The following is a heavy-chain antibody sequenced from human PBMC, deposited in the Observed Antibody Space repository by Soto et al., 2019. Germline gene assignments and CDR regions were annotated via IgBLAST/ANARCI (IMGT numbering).Heavy chain of an antibody. CDR1: GFTFSTYA. V-gene: IGHV3-23*01. CDR3: AKAGDYHGSESYFPLDY. CDR2: ISGSGGRT. D-gene: IGHD3-10*01. Sequence: EVQLLESGGVLVQPGGSLRLSCAASGFTFSTYAMTWVRQAPGKGLEWVSSISGSGGRTYYADSVKGRFTISRENSKNTLYQQKNSLRAADTAVYYCAKAGDYHGSESYFPLDYWGQGTLVPVSS. J-gene: IGHJ4*02.